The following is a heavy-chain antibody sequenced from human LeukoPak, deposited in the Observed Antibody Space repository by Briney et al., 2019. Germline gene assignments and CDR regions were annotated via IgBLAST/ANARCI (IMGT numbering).Heavy chain of an antibody. CDR1: GYTFTGYY. CDR2: INTNTGNP. V-gene: IGHV7-4-1*02. CDR3: ARGSRDWFDP. J-gene: IGHJ5*02. Sequence: ASVKVSCKASGYTFTGYYMHWVRQAPGQGLEWMGWINTNTGNPTYAQGFTGRFVFSLDTSVSTAYLQISSLKAEDTAVYYCARGSRDWFDPWGQGTLVTVSS.